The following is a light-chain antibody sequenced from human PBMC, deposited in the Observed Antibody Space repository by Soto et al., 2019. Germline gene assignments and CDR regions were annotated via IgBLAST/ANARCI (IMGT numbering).Light chain of an antibody. CDR2: EVS. V-gene: IGLV2-8*01. CDR1: SSDVGRYNY. Sequence: QSVPTQPSSASGSPGQSVTISCTGTSSDVGRYNYISWYQQRPGKAPKLIIYEVSKRPSGVPDRLSGFKYGNTASLTVSGLQAEDEADYYCSSYAGNSRYVFGTGTKVTVL. CDR3: SSYAGNSRYV. J-gene: IGLJ1*01.